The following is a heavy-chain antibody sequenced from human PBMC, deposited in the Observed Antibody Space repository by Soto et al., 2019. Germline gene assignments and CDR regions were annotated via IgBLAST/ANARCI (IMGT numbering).Heavy chain of an antibody. CDR2: ISGSGGST. Sequence: PGGSLRLSCAASGFTLAGCEVSWVRQAPGKGLEWVSAISGSGGSTHYGESVKGRLTISRDTSKNTLYLQMNSLRAEDTAVYYCAKVNWEGVRVWGQGTRVTVSS. CDR3: AKVNWEGVRV. D-gene: IGHD7-27*01. J-gene: IGHJ4*02. V-gene: IGHV3-23*01. CDR1: GFTLAGCE.